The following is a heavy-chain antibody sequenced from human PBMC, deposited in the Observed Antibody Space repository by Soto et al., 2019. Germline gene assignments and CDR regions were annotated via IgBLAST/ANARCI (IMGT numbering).Heavy chain of an antibody. D-gene: IGHD6-19*01. CDR2: IYYSGST. V-gene: IGHV4-59*01. CDR3: ARAVARFGWFDP. Sequence: PSETMSLTCTVSGGSISSYYWSWIRQPPGKGLEWIGYIYYSGSTNYNPSLKSRVTISVDTSKNQFSLKLSSVTAADTAVYYCARAVARFGWFDPWGQGTLVTVSS. CDR1: GGSISSYY. J-gene: IGHJ5*02.